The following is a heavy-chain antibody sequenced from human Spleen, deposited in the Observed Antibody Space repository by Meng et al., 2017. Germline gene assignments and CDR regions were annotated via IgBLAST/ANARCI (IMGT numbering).Heavy chain of an antibody. D-gene: IGHD5-18*01. J-gene: IGHJ4*02. Sequence: GGSLRLSCAASGFTFSNAWMSWVRQAPGKGLEWVGRIKSKRDGETSDYSTPVNGRFTISRDDSKNTLYLQMNSLKIEGTAVYYCAWDDRAKFDYWGQGTLVTVSS. CDR1: GFTFSNAW. V-gene: IGHV3-15*01. CDR2: IKSKRDGETS. CDR3: AWDDRAKFDY.